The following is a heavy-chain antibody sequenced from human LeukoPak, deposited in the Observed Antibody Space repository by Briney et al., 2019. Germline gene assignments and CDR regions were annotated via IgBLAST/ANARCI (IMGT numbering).Heavy chain of an antibody. Sequence: PGGSLRLSCAASGFTFSRYSMNWVRQAPGKGLEWVSFISSSSSYIYYADSVKGRFTISRDNAKNSLYLQMNSLRAEDTAVYYCARDLGNYDRGTSYFDHWGQGTLVTVSS. CDR3: ARDLGNYDRGTSYFDH. CDR1: GFTFSRYS. V-gene: IGHV3-21*01. D-gene: IGHD3-16*01. J-gene: IGHJ4*02. CDR2: ISSSSSYI.